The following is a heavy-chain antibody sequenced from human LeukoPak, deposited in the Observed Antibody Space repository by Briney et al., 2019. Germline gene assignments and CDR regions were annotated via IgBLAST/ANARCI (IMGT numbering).Heavy chain of an antibody. J-gene: IGHJ4*02. Sequence: GGSLRLSCAASGFTFDDYAMHWVRQAPGKGLEWVAGINWNSVSAVYADSLKGRLTISRDNAKNSLFLQMNSLKTEDTAFYYCAKGARSSSGYTTDWGQGILVTVSS. V-gene: IGHV3-9*01. D-gene: IGHD3-22*01. CDR3: AKGARSSSGYTTD. CDR2: INWNSVSA. CDR1: GFTFDDYA.